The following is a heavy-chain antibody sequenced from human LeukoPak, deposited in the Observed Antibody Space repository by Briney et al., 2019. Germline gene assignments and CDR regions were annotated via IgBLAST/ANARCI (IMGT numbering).Heavy chain of an antibody. J-gene: IGHJ4*02. CDR2: IKSKKDGEIT. V-gene: IGHV3-15*01. CDR1: AINFGNAW. D-gene: IGHD3-3*01. Sequence: PGGSLRLSCAASAINFGNAWLSWVRQAPGKGLEWVGRIKSKKDGEITDYAAPVKGRFTISRDDSKDTLYLQMNSLKAEDTAVYYCSTGGGVLRFLGGQGTLVTVSS. CDR3: STGGGVLRFL.